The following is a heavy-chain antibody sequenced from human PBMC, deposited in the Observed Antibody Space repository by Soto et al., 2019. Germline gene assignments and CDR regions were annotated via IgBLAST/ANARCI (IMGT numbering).Heavy chain of an antibody. D-gene: IGHD3-10*01. CDR1: GFNFNDYY. Sequence: QVQLVQSGGGLVKPGGSLRLSCEASGFNFNDYYMSWIRQALGKGLEWVSDINSDGTTTHYADSVKGRFTISRDNAKNSLYLQMVSLRVDDTAVYYCSRDAWGGPSGQGTLVTVSS. V-gene: IGHV3-11*01. J-gene: IGHJ5*02. CDR3: SRDAWGGP. CDR2: INSDGTTT.